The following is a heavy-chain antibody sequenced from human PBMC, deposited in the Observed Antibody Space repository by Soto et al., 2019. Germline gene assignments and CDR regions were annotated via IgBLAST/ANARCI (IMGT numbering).Heavy chain of an antibody. CDR3: ARMWELLRGVFAY. J-gene: IGHJ4*02. V-gene: IGHV3-30-3*01. Sequence: GGSLRLSCAASGFTFSSYAMHWVRQAPGKGLEWVAVISYDGSNKYYADSVKGRFTISRDNSKNTLYLQMNSLRADDTAVYYCARMWELLRGVFAYWGQGTLVTVSS. CDR1: GFTFSSYA. D-gene: IGHD1-26*01. CDR2: ISYDGSNK.